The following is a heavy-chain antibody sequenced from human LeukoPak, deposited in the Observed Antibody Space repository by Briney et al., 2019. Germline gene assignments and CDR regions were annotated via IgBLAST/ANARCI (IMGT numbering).Heavy chain of an antibody. CDR2: IYHSGST. CDR3: ASDRSSWNPGAPY. Sequence: PSETLSLTCTVSGYSISSGYYWGWIRQPPGKGLEWIGSIYHSGSTYYNPSFKSRVTISVDTSKNQFSLKLSSVTAADTAVYYCASDRSSWNPGAPYWGQGTLVTVSS. J-gene: IGHJ4*02. D-gene: IGHD6-13*01. V-gene: IGHV4-38-2*02. CDR1: GYSISSGYY.